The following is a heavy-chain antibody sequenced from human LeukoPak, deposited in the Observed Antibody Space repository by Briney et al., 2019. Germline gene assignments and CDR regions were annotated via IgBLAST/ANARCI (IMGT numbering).Heavy chain of an antibody. CDR1: GFSFSSYG. CDR2: IRSDGSNK. V-gene: IGHV3-30*02. Sequence: GGSLRLSCAGSGFSFSSYGMHWVRQAPGKGLEWMAFIRSDGSNKYYADSVKGRFTISRDNSKNTLYLQMNSLRAEDTAVYYCARGRLFYGTFDYWGQGTLVTVSS. CDR3: ARGRLFYGTFDY. D-gene: IGHD4-17*01. J-gene: IGHJ4*02.